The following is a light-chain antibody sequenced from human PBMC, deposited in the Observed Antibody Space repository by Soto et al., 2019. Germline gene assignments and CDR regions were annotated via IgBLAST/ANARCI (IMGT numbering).Light chain of an antibody. J-gene: IGKJ3*01. CDR2: GAS. Sequence: EVVMTQSPATLSLSPGERATLSCRASQSVSSDLAWYQQKPGQAPRLLIYGASTRATDIPARFSGGGSGTEFTRTISNLQSEDFGIYYGQQYNDWPPITFGPGTKVDIK. CDR1: QSVSSD. V-gene: IGKV3-15*01. CDR3: QQYNDWPPIT.